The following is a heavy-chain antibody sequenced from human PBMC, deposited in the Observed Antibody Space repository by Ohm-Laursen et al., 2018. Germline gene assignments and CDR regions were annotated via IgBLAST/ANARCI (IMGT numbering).Heavy chain of an antibody. CDR1: GFTFSSYG. CDR2: ISYDGSNK. J-gene: IGHJ3*02. Sequence: SLRLSCTASGFTFSSYGMHWVRQAPGKGLEWVAVISYDGSNKYYADSVKGRFTISRDNSKNTLYLQMNSLRAEDTAVYYCARDYADDSSGYYSAAFDIWGQGTMVTVSS. V-gene: IGHV3-30*03. D-gene: IGHD3-22*01. CDR3: ARDYADDSSGYYSAAFDI.